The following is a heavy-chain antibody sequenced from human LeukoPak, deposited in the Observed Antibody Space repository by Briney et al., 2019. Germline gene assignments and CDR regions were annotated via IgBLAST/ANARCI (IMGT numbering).Heavy chain of an antibody. D-gene: IGHD2-15*01. CDR2: IFHSGTT. Sequence: SETLSLTCTVSGGSISSYYWSWIRQPPGKGLEWIGYIFHSGTTNYNPSLKSRVTISIDTSKNQFSLKLSSVTAADTAVYYCARKVYSFDVFDYWGQGTLVTVSS. J-gene: IGHJ4*02. V-gene: IGHV4-59*01. CDR1: GGSISSYY. CDR3: ARKVYSFDVFDY.